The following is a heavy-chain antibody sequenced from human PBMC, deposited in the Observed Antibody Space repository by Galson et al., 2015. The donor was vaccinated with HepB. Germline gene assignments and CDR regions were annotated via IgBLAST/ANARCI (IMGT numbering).Heavy chain of an antibody. Sequence: SVKVSCKASGGTFSSYTISWVRQAPGQGLEWMGRIIPILGIANYAQKFQGRVTITADKSTSTAYMELSSLRSEDTAVYYCARAYSSGWYFDYWGQGTLVTVSS. CDR3: ARAYSSGWYFDY. CDR2: IIPILGIA. J-gene: IGHJ4*02. CDR1: GGTFSSYT. V-gene: IGHV1-69*02. D-gene: IGHD6-19*01.